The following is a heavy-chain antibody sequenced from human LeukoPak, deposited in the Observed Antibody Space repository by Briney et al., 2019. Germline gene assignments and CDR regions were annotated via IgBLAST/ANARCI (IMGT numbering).Heavy chain of an antibody. J-gene: IGHJ2*01. Sequence: SETLSLTCTVSGHSISSGYYWGWIRQPPGEGLEWIGSIYQTGSTNYNPSLKSRVTISVDTSKNQFSLKLSSVTAADTAVYYCARGYGLLYWYFDLWGRGTLVTVSS. CDR2: IYQTGST. CDR3: ARGYGLLYWYFDL. D-gene: IGHD2-21*01. V-gene: IGHV4-38-2*02. CDR1: GHSISSGYY.